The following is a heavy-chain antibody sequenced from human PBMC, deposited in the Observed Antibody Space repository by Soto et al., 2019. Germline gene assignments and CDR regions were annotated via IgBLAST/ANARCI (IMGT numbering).Heavy chain of an antibody. J-gene: IGHJ5*02. V-gene: IGHV3-53*01. CDR3: ARDKGYCSGGSCYSNWFDP. Sequence: GGALRLSCAASGVTVSSNYMSWVRQAPGKGLEWVSVIYSGGSTYYADSVKGRFTISRDNSKNTLYLQMNSLRAEDTAVYYCARDKGYCSGGSCYSNWFDPWGQGTLVTVSS. CDR2: IYSGGST. D-gene: IGHD2-15*01. CDR1: GVTVSSNY.